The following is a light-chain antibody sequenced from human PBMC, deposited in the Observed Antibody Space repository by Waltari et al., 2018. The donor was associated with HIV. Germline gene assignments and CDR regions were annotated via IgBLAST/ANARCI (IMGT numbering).Light chain of an antibody. CDR3: AAWDVSLSGWV. J-gene: IGLJ3*02. Sequence: SVLTQPPSTSGTPGQKVTISCSGSTSNIGSKFVYWYQQFPGTAPNLLIYRNNERPSGVPDRFSGSKYGIAAFLAITGLRSEDEADYYCAAWDVSLSGWVFGGGTKLTVL. CDR1: TSNIGSKF. V-gene: IGLV1-47*01. CDR2: RNN.